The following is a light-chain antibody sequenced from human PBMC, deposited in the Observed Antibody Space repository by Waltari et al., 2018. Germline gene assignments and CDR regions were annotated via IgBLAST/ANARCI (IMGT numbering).Light chain of an antibody. CDR3: QQSYGTPRT. CDR2: AAS. V-gene: IGKV1-39*01. CDR1: ESISTY. Sequence: DIQMTQSPSSLPALLGVRVIITCRASESISTYLNWYQQQPGKAPKLLIYAASSLQSGVPSRFSGSGSGTDFTLTISSLQPEDFATYYCQQSYGTPRTFGQGTKVDIK. J-gene: IGKJ1*01.